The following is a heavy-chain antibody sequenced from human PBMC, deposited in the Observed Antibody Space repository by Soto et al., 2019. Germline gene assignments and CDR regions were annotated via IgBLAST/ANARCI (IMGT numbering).Heavy chain of an antibody. CDR2: INHSGST. J-gene: IGHJ4*02. CDR3: ARYTTYSSSWYDY. D-gene: IGHD6-13*01. V-gene: IGHV4-34*01. CDR1: GGSFSGYY. Sequence: LSLTCAVYGGSFSGYYWSWIRQPPGKGLEWIGEINHSGSTNYNPSLMSRVTISVDTSKNQFTLKLSSVTAADTAVYYCARYTTYSSSWYDYWGQGTLVTVSS.